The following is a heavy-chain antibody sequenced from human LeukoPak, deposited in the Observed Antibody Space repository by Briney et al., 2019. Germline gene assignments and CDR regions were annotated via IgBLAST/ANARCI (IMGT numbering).Heavy chain of an antibody. CDR3: AREELSDILTGYSYYYYYGMDV. D-gene: IGHD3-9*01. V-gene: IGHV1-18*01. J-gene: IGHJ6*02. Sequence: ASVKVSCKASGYTFTSYGISWVRQAPGQGLEWMGWISAYNGNTNYAQKLQGRVTMTTDTSTSTAYMELRSLRSDDTAVYYCAREELSDILTGYSYYYYYGMDVWGQGTTVTVSS. CDR2: ISAYNGNT. CDR1: GYTFTSYG.